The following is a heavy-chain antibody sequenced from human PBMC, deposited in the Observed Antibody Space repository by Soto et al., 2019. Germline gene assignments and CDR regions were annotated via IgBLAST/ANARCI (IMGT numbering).Heavy chain of an antibody. J-gene: IGHJ5*02. CDR1: GFTFSSYS. Sequence: GGSLRLSCAASGFTFSSYSMNWVRQAPGKGLEWVSSISSSSYIYYADSVKGRFTISRDNAKKSLYLQMNSLRAEDTAVYYCARAPYYYDSGGYQGSWGQGTLVTVSS. D-gene: IGHD3-22*01. CDR3: ARAPYYYDSGGYQGS. CDR2: ISSSSYI. V-gene: IGHV3-21*04.